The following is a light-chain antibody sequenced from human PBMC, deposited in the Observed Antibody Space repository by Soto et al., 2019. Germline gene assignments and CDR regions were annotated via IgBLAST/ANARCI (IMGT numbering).Light chain of an antibody. J-gene: IGKJ2*01. V-gene: IGKV3-11*01. CDR3: QQRSNWPPYP. CDR1: QSVSSY. CDR2: DAS. Sequence: EIVLTQSPATLSLSPGERATLSCRASQSVSSYLAWYQQKPGQAPRLLIYDASNRATGIPARFSGSGSGTDFTLTISSLEPEDLAIYYCQQRSNWPPYPFGQGTKLRSN.